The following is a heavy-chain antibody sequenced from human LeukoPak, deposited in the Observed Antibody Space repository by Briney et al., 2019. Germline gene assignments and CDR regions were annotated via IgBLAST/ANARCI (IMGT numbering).Heavy chain of an antibody. CDR3: ASRLGVLAGLDI. J-gene: IGHJ3*02. V-gene: IGHV1-24*01. Sequence: ASVKVSCKVSGYTLTELSMHWVRQAPGKGLEWMGGFDPEDGETIYAQKSQGRVTMTEDTSTDTAYMELSSLRSEDTAVYYCASRLGVLAGLDIWGQGTMVTVSS. CDR2: FDPEDGET. D-gene: IGHD2-8*01. CDR1: GYTLTELS.